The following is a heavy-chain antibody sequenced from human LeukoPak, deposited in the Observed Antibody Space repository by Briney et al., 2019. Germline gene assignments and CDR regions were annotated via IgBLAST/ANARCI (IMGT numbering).Heavy chain of an antibody. D-gene: IGHD2-15*01. Sequence: SETLSLTCTVSGGSISSYYWSWIRQPAGKRLEWIGRIYNTGRTNYNPSLKSRVTMSVDTSKNQFSLKLSSVTAADTAVYYCASLWGRYCSGGSCYFARDYWGQGTLVTVSS. V-gene: IGHV4-4*07. CDR2: IYNTGRT. CDR3: ASLWGRYCSGGSCYFARDY. J-gene: IGHJ4*02. CDR1: GGSISSYY.